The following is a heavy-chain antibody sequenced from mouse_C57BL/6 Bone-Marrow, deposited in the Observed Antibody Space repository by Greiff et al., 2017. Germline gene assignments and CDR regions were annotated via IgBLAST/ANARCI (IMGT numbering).Heavy chain of an antibody. CDR3: ASSLFAY. J-gene: IGHJ3*01. D-gene: IGHD6-2*01. V-gene: IGHV2-6*01. Sequence: VKLMESGPGLVAPSQSLSITCTVSGFTLTSYGVDWVRQSPGKGLEWLGVIWGVGSTNYNSAPKSRLGISKDNSKSQVFLKMNSLQTDDTAMYYCASSLFAYWGQGTLVTVSA. CDR2: IWGVGST. CDR1: GFTLTSYG.